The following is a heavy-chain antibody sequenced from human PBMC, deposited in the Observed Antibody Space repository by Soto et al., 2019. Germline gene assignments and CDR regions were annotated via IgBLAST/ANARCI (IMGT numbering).Heavy chain of an antibody. CDR2: ISYDGGNE. CDR3: VKGGTTSAFSTFDI. J-gene: IGHJ3*02. D-gene: IGHD1-1*01. Sequence: QVQLVESGGGVVQPGRSLRLSCAASGFTFSHYAFHWVRQAPGKGLAWVAGISYDGGNEYYADSEKGRFTISRDSPKNTLYLQMNNRRPEDTAVYYCVKGGTTSAFSTFDIWGQGTVVTVSS. CDR1: GFTFSHYA. V-gene: IGHV3-30*18.